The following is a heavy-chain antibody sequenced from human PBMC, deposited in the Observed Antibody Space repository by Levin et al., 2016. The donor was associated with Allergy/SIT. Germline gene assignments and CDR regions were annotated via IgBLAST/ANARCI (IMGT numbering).Heavy chain of an antibody. Sequence: SETLSLTCTVSGGSISRSSYYWGWIRQPPGKGLEWIGSIYYSGSTYYNPSLKSRVTISVDTSKNQFSLKLSSVTAADTAVYYCARHADVTYEPDYYYYYGMDVWGQGTTVTVSS. V-gene: IGHV4-39*01. CDR1: GGSISRSSYY. CDR2: IYYSGST. CDR3: ARHADVTYEPDYYYYYGMDV. D-gene: IGHD3-3*01. J-gene: IGHJ6*02.